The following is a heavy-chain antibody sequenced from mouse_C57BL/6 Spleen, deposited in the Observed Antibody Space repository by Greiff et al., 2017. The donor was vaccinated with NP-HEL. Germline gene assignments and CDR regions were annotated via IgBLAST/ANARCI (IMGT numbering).Heavy chain of an antibody. Sequence: EVKVVESGGDLVKPGGSLKLSCAASGFTFSSYGMSWVRQTPDKRLEWVATISSGGSYTYYPDSVKGRFTISRDNAKNTLYLQMSSLKSEDTAMYYCARHRGNSYFDYWGQGTTLTVSS. CDR2: ISSGGSYT. D-gene: IGHD2-1*01. CDR1: GFTFSSYG. J-gene: IGHJ2*01. V-gene: IGHV5-6*01. CDR3: ARHRGNSYFDY.